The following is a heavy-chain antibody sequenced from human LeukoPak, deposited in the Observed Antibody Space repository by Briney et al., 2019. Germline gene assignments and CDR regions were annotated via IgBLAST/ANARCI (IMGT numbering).Heavy chain of an antibody. CDR1: GGTFSSYA. CDR2: IIPILGIA. Sequence: SVKVSCKASGGTFSSYAISWARQAPGQGLEWMGRIIPILGIANYAQKFQGRVTITADKSTSTAYMELSSLRSEDTAVYYCARVPLSHYYDSSGYYLVYFDYWGQGTLVTVSS. J-gene: IGHJ4*02. V-gene: IGHV1-69*04. D-gene: IGHD3-22*01. CDR3: ARVPLSHYYDSSGYYLVYFDY.